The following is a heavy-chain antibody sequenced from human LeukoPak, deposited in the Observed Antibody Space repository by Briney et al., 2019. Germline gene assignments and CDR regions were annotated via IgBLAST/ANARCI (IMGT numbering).Heavy chain of an antibody. CDR1: GGSFSGYY. D-gene: IGHD1-26*01. CDR2: INHSGSI. Sequence: KPSETLSLTCAVYGGSFSGYYWSWIRQPPGKGLEWIGEINHSGSINYNPSLKSRVTISVDTSKSQFSLNLNSVTAADTAVYYCARGRWDPRFDHWGQGTLVTVSS. CDR3: ARGRWDPRFDH. J-gene: IGHJ4*02. V-gene: IGHV4-34*01.